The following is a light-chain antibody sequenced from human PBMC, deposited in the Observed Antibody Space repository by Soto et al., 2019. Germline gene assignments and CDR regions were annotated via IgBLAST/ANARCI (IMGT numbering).Light chain of an antibody. V-gene: IGKV1-17*03. J-gene: IGKJ4*01. CDR2: AAS. CDR3: LQHNSYPLT. CDR1: QGISNY. Sequence: DIRMTQSPSAMSASVGDRVTITGRASQGISNYLVWFQQKPGKGPKRLISAASTLQSGVPSRFSGSGSGTEFTLTISSLQPEDFATYYCLQHNSYPLTFGGGTKVEIK.